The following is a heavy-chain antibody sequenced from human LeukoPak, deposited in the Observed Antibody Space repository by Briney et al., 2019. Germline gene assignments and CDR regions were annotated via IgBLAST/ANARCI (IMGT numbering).Heavy chain of an antibody. CDR2: IYTSGST. J-gene: IGHJ5*02. Sequence: SETLSLTCTVSGGSISSYYWSWIRQPAGKGLEWIGRIYTSGSTNYNPSLKSRVTMSVDTSKNQFSLKLSSVTAADTAVYYCARDGSSSWYGVWFDPWGQGTLVTVSS. D-gene: IGHD6-13*01. CDR1: GGSISSYY. V-gene: IGHV4-4*07. CDR3: ARDGSSSWYGVWFDP.